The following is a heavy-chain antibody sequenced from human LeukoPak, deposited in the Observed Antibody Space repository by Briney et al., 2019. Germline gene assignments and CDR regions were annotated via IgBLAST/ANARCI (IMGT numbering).Heavy chain of an antibody. D-gene: IGHD3-22*01. J-gene: IGHJ3*02. CDR1: GFTFSSYS. CDR3: AREDMDSSGYYYGAFDI. Sequence: GGSLRLSCAASGFTFSSYSMNWVRQAPGKGLEWVSSISSSSSYIYYADSVKGRFTISRDNAKNSLYLQMSSLRAEDTAVYYCAREDMDSSGYYYGAFDIWGQGTMVTVSS. CDR2: ISSSSSYI. V-gene: IGHV3-21*01.